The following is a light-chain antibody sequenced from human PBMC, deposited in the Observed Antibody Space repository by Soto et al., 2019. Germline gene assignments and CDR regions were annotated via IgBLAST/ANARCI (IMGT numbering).Light chain of an antibody. CDR1: QSVSSN. CDR2: GVY. CDR3: QQYHSWPPRT. J-gene: IGKJ1*01. Sequence: EIVLTHSPATLSLSPCERATLSCRASQSVSSNLAWYQQKPGQAPRLLIYGVYTRAPGIPARFGGSGSGTEFTLTISSLQSEDFAVYYCQQYHSWPPRTFGQGTKVDIK. V-gene: IGKV3D-15*01.